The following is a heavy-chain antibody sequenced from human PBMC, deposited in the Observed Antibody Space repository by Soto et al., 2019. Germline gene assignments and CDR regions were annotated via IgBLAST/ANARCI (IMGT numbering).Heavy chain of an antibody. CDR2: IRSSSSYI. D-gene: IGHD3-22*01. V-gene: IGHV3-21*01. CDR3: ARGDYYDVSGPFSEAFDV. CDR1: GFTFSSYT. Sequence: GGSLRLSCAASGFTFSSYTLNWVRQAPGKGLEWVLSIRSSSSYIYYADSVKGRFTISRDNAKNSLYLQMNSLRVEDTALYYCARGDYYDVSGPFSEAFDVWGQGTMVTVSS. J-gene: IGHJ3*01.